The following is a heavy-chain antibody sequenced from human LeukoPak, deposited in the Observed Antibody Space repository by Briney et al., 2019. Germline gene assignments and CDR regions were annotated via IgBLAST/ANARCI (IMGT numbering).Heavy chain of an antibody. CDR3: ASSSGYSPYYFDY. D-gene: IGHD3-22*01. V-gene: IGHV3-23*01. CDR2: ISGSCDIT. Sequence: GGSLRLSCSASGFTFSNYAMTWVRQAPGKGLEWVSGISGSCDITYYADSVKGRFTSSRDNAKNTLYLQMNSLRAEDTAVYYCASSSGYSPYYFDYWGQGTLVTVSS. J-gene: IGHJ4*02. CDR1: GFTFSNYA.